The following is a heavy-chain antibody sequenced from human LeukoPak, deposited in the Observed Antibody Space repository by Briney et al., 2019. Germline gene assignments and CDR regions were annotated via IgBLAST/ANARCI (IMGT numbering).Heavy chain of an antibody. D-gene: IGHD2/OR15-2a*01. V-gene: IGHV4-4*07. Sequence: SETLSLTCTVAGGPISSYYWSWIRQPAGKGLEWIGGIYTSGSTNYNPSLKSRVTTSVDTSKNQFSLKLSSVTAADTAVYYCARDIYNWFDPWGQGTLVTVSS. CDR2: IYTSGST. CDR1: GGPISSYY. CDR3: ARDIYNWFDP. J-gene: IGHJ5*02.